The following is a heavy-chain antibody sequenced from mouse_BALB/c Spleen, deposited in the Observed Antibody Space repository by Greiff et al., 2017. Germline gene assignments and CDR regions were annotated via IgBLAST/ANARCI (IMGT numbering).Heavy chain of an antibody. CDR2: IDPETGGT. J-gene: IGHJ4*01. Sequence: QVQLQQSGAELVRPGASVTLSCKASGYTFTDYEMHWVKQTPVHGLEWIGAIDPETGGTAYNQKFKGKATLTADKSSSTAYMELRSLTSEDSAVYYCTRLGEFITTATWAMDDWGQGTSVTVSS. D-gene: IGHD1-2*01. CDR1: GYTFTDYE. CDR3: TRLGEFITTATWAMDD. V-gene: IGHV1-15*01.